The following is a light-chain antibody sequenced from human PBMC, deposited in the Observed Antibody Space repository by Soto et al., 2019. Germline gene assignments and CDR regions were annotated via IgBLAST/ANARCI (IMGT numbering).Light chain of an antibody. CDR2: GAS. CDR1: QSVSNNY. CDR3: QQHGSLSRT. V-gene: IGKV3-20*01. J-gene: IGKJ1*01. Sequence: IVLTQSPGTLSLSPGERATLSCRASQSVSNNYLAWHQQKPGQAPRLLIYGASSRATGIPDRFSGSGSGTDFILTIGRLAPGDFAVYSCQQHGSLSRTFGQGIKVDIX.